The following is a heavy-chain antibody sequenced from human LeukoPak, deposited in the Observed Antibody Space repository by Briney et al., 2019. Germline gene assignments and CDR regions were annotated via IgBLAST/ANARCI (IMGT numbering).Heavy chain of an antibody. Sequence: KPSETLSLTCAVYGGSFSGHYWSWIRQPPGKGLEWIGEINHSGSTNYNPSLKSRVTISVDTSKNQFSLKLSSVTAADTAVYYCAAADTVDYWGQGTLVTVSS. CDR3: AAADTVDY. CDR1: GGSFSGHY. V-gene: IGHV4-34*01. J-gene: IGHJ4*02. CDR2: INHSGST. D-gene: IGHD6-13*01.